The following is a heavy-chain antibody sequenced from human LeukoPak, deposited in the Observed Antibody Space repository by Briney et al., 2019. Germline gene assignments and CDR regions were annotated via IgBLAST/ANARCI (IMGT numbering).Heavy chain of an antibody. CDR2: IKQGGSEK. CDR1: GFTFSSYW. CDR3: AKDILTGYYNGCIDY. J-gene: IGHJ4*02. D-gene: IGHD3-9*01. V-gene: IGHV3-7*01. Sequence: GGSLRLSCAASGFTFSSYWMSWVRQAPGKGLEWVANIKQGGSEKYYVDSVKGRFTISRDNSKNTLYLQMNSLRAEDTAVYYCAKDILTGYYNGCIDYWGQGTLVTVSS.